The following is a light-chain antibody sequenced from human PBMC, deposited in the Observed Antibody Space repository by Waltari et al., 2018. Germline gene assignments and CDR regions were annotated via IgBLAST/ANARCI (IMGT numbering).Light chain of an antibody. Sequence: QSALTQPASVSGSPGQSIAISCTGTNSDVGGSKFVSWYQQPPGKAPKLMIYEVTKRPPGVSDRFSCSTSDNTASLTISGLQAGDEADYYCSSYTSSGTVVFGGGTKLTVL. CDR1: NSDVGGSKF. V-gene: IGLV2-14*01. CDR3: SSYTSSGTVV. CDR2: EVT. J-gene: IGLJ2*01.